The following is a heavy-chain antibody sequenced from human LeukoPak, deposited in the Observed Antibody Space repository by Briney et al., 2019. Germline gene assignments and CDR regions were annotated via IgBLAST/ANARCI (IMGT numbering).Heavy chain of an antibody. J-gene: IGHJ4*02. V-gene: IGHV1-69*01. Sequence: SVNVSCKASGGTFSSYAHSWVRQAPGQGLEWMGGIIPIFDKANYAQKFQGRATNTAHESTHKSYIALTRLRYRNTTVYSLSGDNIAVAGPFDCWLQGTMVTVSS. D-gene: IGHD6-19*01. CDR2: IIPIFDKA. CDR1: GGTFSSYA. CDR3: SGDNIAVAGPFDC.